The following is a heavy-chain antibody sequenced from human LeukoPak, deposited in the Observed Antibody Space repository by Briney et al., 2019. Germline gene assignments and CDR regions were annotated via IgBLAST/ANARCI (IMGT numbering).Heavy chain of an antibody. CDR1: GGTFSSYA. V-gene: IGHV1-69*05. J-gene: IGHJ5*02. CDR3: ARGRYFDNWFDP. Sequence: SVKVSCKASGGTFSSYAISWVRQAPGQGLEWMGGIIPIFGTANYAQKFQGRVTMTTDESTSTAYMELSSLRSEDTAVYYCARGRYFDNWFDPWGQGTLVTVSS. D-gene: IGHD3-9*01. CDR2: IIPIFGTA.